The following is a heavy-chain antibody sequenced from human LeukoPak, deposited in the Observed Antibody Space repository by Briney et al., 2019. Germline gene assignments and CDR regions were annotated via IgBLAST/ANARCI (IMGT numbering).Heavy chain of an antibody. CDR1: GGSISTYY. Sequence: SETLSLTCTVSGGSISTYYWSWIRQPPGKGLEWIGYIYYTGSTSYNPSLKSRVTMSLDASKNQFSLELNSVTPADTPVYYCARGGNYWPQWWFDPWGRGTLVSVSS. V-gene: IGHV4-59*01. J-gene: IGHJ5*02. CDR2: IYYTGST. CDR3: ARGGNYWPQWWFDP. D-gene: IGHD1-26*01.